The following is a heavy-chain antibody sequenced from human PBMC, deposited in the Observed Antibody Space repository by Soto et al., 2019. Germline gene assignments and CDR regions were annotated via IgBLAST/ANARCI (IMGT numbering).Heavy chain of an antibody. D-gene: IGHD3-9*01. V-gene: IGHV3-23*01. J-gene: IGHJ4*02. CDR2: ISGSGGST. CDR1: GFTFSSYA. CDR3: AKMSEPIFRVRDIFDY. Sequence: EVQLLESGGGLVQPGGSLRLSCAASGFTFSSYAMSWVRQAPGKGLEWVSAISGSGGSTYYADSVKCRFTISRDNYKNTLYLQMNRLRAEDTAVYYCAKMSEPIFRVRDIFDYWGQGTLVTVSS.